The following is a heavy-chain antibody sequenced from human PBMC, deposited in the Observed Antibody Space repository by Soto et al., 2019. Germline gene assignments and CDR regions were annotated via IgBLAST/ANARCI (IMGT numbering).Heavy chain of an antibody. CDR3: AGMPYTSGLRFDP. V-gene: IGHV4-30-2*01. D-gene: IGHD6-19*01. Sequence: SETLSLTCSMSGDSYSISTYSWSWIRQPPGKALQWIGFIYQSGVTSYNPSLASRVSISLDRSNNQCSLKLKSVTAADTAVYFCAGMPYTSGLRFDPWGPGTLVTVSS. CDR2: IYQSGVT. CDR1: GDSYSISTYS. J-gene: IGHJ5*02.